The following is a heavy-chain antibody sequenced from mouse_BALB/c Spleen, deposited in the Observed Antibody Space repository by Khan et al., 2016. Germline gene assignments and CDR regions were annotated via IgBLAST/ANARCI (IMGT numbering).Heavy chain of an antibody. D-gene: IGHD2-1*01. Sequence: EVELVESGGGLVKPGGSLKLSCAASGFTFSSYAMSWVRQTPEKRLEWVASISSGCSTYYPDSVKGRFTISRVNARNILNLQMSSLRSEVTAVYYVAREDYGNYGDYFDYWGQGTTLTVSS. J-gene: IGHJ2*01. CDR1: GFTFSSYA. V-gene: IGHV5-6-5*01. CDR2: ISSGCST. CDR3: AREDYGNYGDYFDY.